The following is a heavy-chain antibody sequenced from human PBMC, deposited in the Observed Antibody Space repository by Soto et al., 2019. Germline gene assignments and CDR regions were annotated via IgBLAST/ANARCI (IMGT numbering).Heavy chain of an antibody. CDR3: ARGRYGSGSDFDY. D-gene: IGHD3-10*01. CDR2: IYYSGST. V-gene: IGHV4-31*03. CDR1: GGSISSGGYY. Sequence: SETLSLTCTVSGGSISSGGYYWSWIRQHPGKGLEWIGYIYYSGSTYYNPSLKSRVTISVDTSKNQFSLKLSSVTAADTAVYYCARGRYGSGSDFDYWGQGTLVTVSS. J-gene: IGHJ4*02.